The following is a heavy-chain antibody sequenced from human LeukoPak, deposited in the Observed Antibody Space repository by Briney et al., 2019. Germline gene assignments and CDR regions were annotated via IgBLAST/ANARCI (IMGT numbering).Heavy chain of an antibody. V-gene: IGHV4-34*01. CDR2: INHSGST. CDR1: GGSFSDYY. CDR3: ARCAHYYGSGSHYYFDY. J-gene: IGHJ4*02. Sequence: SETLSLTCAVYGGSFSDYYWSWVRQPPGKGLEWIGEINHSGSTNYNPSLKSRVTISVDTSKNLFSLKLNSVTAADTAVYYCARCAHYYGSGSHYYFDYWGQGTLVTVSS. D-gene: IGHD3-10*01.